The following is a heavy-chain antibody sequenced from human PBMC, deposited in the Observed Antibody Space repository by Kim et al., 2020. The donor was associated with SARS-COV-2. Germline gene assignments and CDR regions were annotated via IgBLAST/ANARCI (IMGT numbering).Heavy chain of an antibody. Sequence: SETLSLTCTVSGGSISNYYWSWIRQPPGKGLEWIGYIYNSGSTNYNPSLKSRVTISLDTSKNQFSLKLSSVTAADTAVYYCAREDISSGYYHYFDYWGQGTLVTVSS. CDR1: GGSISNYY. D-gene: IGHD3-22*01. CDR3: AREDISSGYYHYFDY. CDR2: IYNSGST. V-gene: IGHV4-59*01. J-gene: IGHJ4*02.